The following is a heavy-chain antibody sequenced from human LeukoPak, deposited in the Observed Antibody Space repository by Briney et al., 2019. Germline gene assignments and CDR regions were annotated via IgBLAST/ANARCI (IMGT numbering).Heavy chain of an antibody. Sequence: AGGSLRLSCLASGYTFSSYSINWVRQAPGKGLEWVSSISVRSNYIYYADSVRGRFRISRDDARDSLYLQMNSLRAEDTAVYYCVRLRRNSYTSGFYYYYDFWGQGTLVTVSS. D-gene: IGHD3-22*01. CDR3: VRLRRNSYTSGFYYYYDF. CDR1: GYTFSSYS. V-gene: IGHV3-21*01. J-gene: IGHJ4*02. CDR2: ISVRSNYI.